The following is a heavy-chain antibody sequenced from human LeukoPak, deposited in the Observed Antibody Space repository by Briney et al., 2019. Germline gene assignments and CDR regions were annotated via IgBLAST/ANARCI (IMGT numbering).Heavy chain of an antibody. CDR2: ISSSGSTI. D-gene: IGHD3-22*01. V-gene: IGHV3-48*03. J-gene: IGHJ3*02. CDR1: GFTFSSYE. Sequence: PGGSLRLSCAASGFTFSSYEMNWVRQAPGKGLEWVSYISSSGSTIYYADSVKGRFTISRDNSKNTLYLQMNSLRAEDTAVYYCARDPASEYDSRESSAFDIWGQGTMVTVSS. CDR3: ARDPASEYDSRESSAFDI.